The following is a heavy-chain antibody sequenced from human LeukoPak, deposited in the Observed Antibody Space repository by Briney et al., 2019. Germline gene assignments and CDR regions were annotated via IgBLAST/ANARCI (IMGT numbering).Heavy chain of an antibody. CDR3: AREFRTVTTLDY. Sequence: GASVKVSCKASGYTFTSYGISWVRQAPGQGLEWMGWISAYNGNTNYAQKLQGRVTMTTDTSTSTAYIELRSLRSDDTAVYYCAREFRTVTTLDYWGQGTLVTVSS. J-gene: IGHJ4*02. CDR2: ISAYNGNT. D-gene: IGHD4-17*01. V-gene: IGHV1-18*01. CDR1: GYTFTSYG.